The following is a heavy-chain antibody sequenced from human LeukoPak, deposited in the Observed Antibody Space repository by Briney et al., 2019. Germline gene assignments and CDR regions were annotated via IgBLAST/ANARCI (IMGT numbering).Heavy chain of an antibody. J-gene: IGHJ4*02. D-gene: IGHD4-17*01. CDR3: VRHRGSVMTRVNTESYFDY. V-gene: IGHV5-51*01. CDR2: IYPGDSDS. CDR1: GYSFTSYW. Sequence: PGESLKISCKGSGYSFTSYWIGWVRQMPGIGLEWMGIIYPGDSDSRYSPSFQGQVTISADKSITTAYLQWSSLKASDTAMYYCVRHRGSVMTRVNTESYFDYWGQGTLVTVSS.